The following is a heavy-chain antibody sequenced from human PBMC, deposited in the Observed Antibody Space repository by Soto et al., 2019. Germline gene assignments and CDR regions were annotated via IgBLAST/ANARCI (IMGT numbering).Heavy chain of an antibody. Sequence: XGTLSLTCTVSGGSFSSISYYWGWIREPPGKGLEWIGNIYYSGSTYYNPSLKSRVTISVDTSKKQFSLKLSSVTAADTAVYYCALIYCGGDCYAGYFDSWGQGTLVTVSS. CDR3: ALIYCGGDCYAGYFDS. CDR2: IYYSGST. D-gene: IGHD2-21*02. CDR1: GGSFSSISYY. J-gene: IGHJ4*02. V-gene: IGHV4-39*01.